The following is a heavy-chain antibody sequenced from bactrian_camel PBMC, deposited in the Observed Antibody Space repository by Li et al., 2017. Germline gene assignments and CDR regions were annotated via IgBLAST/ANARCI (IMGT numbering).Heavy chain of an antibody. CDR3: TVGFLDYDAV. D-gene: IGHD4*01. CDR1: PYTYNRYF. V-gene: IGHV3S55*01. J-gene: IGHJ4*01. CDR2: IRSDGGT. Sequence: HVQLVESGGGSVQAGGSLRLSCAASPYTYNRYFMAWFRQSPGKEREAVASIRSDGGTTYADSVKGRFTISRDNAKNTLYLQLNSLKTEDTAMYYCTVGFLDYDAVRGQGTQVTVS.